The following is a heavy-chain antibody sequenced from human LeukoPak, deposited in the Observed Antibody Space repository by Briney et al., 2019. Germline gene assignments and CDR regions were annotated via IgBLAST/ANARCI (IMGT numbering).Heavy chain of an antibody. Sequence: GGSLRLSCAASGFTFSSYGMSWVRQAPGKGLEWVSAISGSGGSTYYADSVKGRFTISRDNSKNTLYLQMNSLRAEDTAVYYCASSHLRGYSYYYYYMDVWGKGTTVTISS. D-gene: IGHD5-18*01. V-gene: IGHV3-23*01. CDR1: GFTFSSYG. J-gene: IGHJ6*03. CDR2: ISGSGGST. CDR3: ASSHLRGYSYYYYYMDV.